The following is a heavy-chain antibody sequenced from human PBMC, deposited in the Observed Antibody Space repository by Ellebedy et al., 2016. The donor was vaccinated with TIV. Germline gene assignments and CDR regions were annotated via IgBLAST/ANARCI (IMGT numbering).Heavy chain of an antibody. CDR1: GLTVSTNY. CDR2: IYSGDDT. V-gene: IGHV3-66*01. J-gene: IGHJ2*01. Sequence: GESLKISCAASGLTVSTNYMNWVRQAPGKGLEWVSSIYSGDDTYYADSVKGRFFISRDNSENTLYLQMSSLKAEDTAVYYCSRASFYDVDLSGWYFDFWGRGTRVTVSS. D-gene: IGHD3-16*02. CDR3: SRASFYDVDLSGWYFDF.